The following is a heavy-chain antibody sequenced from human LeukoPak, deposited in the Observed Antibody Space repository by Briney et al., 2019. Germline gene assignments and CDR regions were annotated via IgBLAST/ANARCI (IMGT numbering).Heavy chain of an antibody. J-gene: IGHJ4*02. V-gene: IGHV4-34*01. CDR1: GGSFSGYY. Sequence: PSETLSLTCAVSGGSFSGYYWSWVRQPPGKGLEWIGEINHSQRTNYHPSLKTRVSISVDTSKNQFSLKLSSVTAADTAVYYCARRPRIAAHKLDYWGQGTLVTVSS. D-gene: IGHD6-13*01. CDR3: ARRPRIAAHKLDY. CDR2: INHSQRT.